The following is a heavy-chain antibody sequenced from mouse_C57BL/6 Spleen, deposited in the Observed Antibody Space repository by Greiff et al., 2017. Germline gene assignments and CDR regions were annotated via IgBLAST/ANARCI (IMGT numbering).Heavy chain of an antibody. Sequence: VQLQQPGAELVKPGASVKLSCKASGYTFTSYWMQWVKQRPGQGLEWIGEIDPSDSYTNYNQKFKGKATLTVDKSSSTAYMELNSLTSEDSAVYYGAREGLDGSGYYFDYWGQGTTLTVSS. CDR3: AREGLDGSGYYFDY. J-gene: IGHJ2*01. CDR1: GYTFTSYW. CDR2: IDPSDSYT. V-gene: IGHV1-50*01. D-gene: IGHD1-1*01.